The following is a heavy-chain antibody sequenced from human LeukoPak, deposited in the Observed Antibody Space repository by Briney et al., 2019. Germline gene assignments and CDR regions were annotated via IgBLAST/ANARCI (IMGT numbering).Heavy chain of an antibody. J-gene: IGHJ4*02. Sequence: SETLSLTCTVSGGSIRSSYYYWGWIRQPPGKGLEWIGSIYDSGSTYYNPSLKSRVTISVDTSKNQFSLKLSSVTAADTAVYYCARGGEAETFDYWGQGTLVTVSS. CDR1: GGSIRSSYYY. CDR3: ARGGEAETFDY. V-gene: IGHV4-39*07. D-gene: IGHD3-10*01. CDR2: IYDSGST.